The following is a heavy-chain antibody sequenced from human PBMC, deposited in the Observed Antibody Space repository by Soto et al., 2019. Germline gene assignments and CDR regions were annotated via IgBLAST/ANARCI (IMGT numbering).Heavy chain of an antibody. CDR2: IIPIFGTA. CDR3: ARDVAAGSWYGCPDAFDI. J-gene: IGHJ3*02. D-gene: IGHD6-13*01. CDR1: GGTFSSYA. V-gene: IGHV1-69*12. Sequence: QVQLVQSGAEVKKPGSSVKVSCKASGGTFSSYAISWVRQAPGQGPEWMGGIIPIFGTANYAQKFQGRVTITADESTSTAYMELSSLRSEDTAVYYCARDVAAGSWYGCPDAFDIWGQGTMVTVSS.